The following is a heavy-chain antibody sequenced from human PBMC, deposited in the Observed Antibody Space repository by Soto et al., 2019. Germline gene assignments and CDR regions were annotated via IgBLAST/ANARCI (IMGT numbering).Heavy chain of an antibody. D-gene: IGHD3-22*01. CDR3: AKDLAPGVVINTFDY. V-gene: IGHV3-30*18. J-gene: IGHJ4*02. Sequence: QPGGSLRLSCAVSGFTLSNYDIHWVRQAPGKGLEWVALMSYSGSAQYYADSVKGRFTISRDTSKNTVYLQMSSLRADDTAVYYCAKDLAPGVVINTFDYWGQGTLVTVSS. CDR1: GFTLSNYD. CDR2: MSYSGSAQ.